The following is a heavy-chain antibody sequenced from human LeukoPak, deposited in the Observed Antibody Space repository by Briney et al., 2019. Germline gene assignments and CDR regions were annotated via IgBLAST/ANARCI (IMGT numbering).Heavy chain of an antibody. D-gene: IGHD3-3*01. CDR2: ISSSSTI. CDR3: ARADFWSGYSVNFDY. J-gene: IGHJ4*02. V-gene: IGHV3-48*04. Sequence: PGGSLRLSCAASGFTFSSYSMNWVRQAPGKGLEWVSYISSSSTIYYADSVKGRFTISRDNAKNSLYLQMNSLRAEDTAVYYCARADFWSGYSVNFDYWGQGTLVTVSS. CDR1: GFTFSSYS.